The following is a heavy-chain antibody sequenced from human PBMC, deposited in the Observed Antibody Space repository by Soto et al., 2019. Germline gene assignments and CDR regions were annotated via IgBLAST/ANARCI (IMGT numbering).Heavy chain of an antibody. D-gene: IGHD2-15*01. CDR3: ARDDCEDIVVAPYYYYYGIDV. V-gene: IGHV1-46*01. CDR1: GYTFTSYY. CDR2: INPSGGST. J-gene: IGHJ6*02. Sequence: ASVKVSCKASGYTFTSYYMHWVRQAPGQGLEWMGIINPSGGSTSYAQKFQGRVTMTRDTSTSTVYMELSSLRSEDTAVYYCARDDCEDIVVAPYYYYYGIDVWGQGTTFPISS.